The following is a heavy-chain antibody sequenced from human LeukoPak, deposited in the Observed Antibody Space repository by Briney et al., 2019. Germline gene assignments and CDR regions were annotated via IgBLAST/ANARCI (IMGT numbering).Heavy chain of an antibody. CDR2: VDIDGSTT. CDR3: ARVSSTRMGFDY. V-gene: IGHV3-74*01. D-gene: IGHD2-2*01. CDR1: GFAFSNYW. J-gene: IGHJ4*02. Sequence: GGSLRLSCAASGFAFSNYWMHWVRQAPGKGLVWVSRVDIDGSTTTYADSVKGRFTISRDNAKNTLYLQMNSLRIGDTAVYYCARVSSTRMGFDYWGQGTLVTVSS.